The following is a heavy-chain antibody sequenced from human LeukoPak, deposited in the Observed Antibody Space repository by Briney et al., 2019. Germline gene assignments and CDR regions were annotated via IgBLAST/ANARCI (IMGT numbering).Heavy chain of an antibody. CDR3: AKNYYDSSGYYSDSFDP. V-gene: IGHV3-23*01. D-gene: IGHD3-22*01. J-gene: IGHJ5*02. Sequence: GGSLRLSCAASGFTFSSYAMSWVRQAPGKGLEWVSAISGSGGSTYYADSVKGRFTISRDNSKNTLYLQMNSLRAEDTAVYYCAKNYYDSSGYYSDSFDPWGQGTLVTVSS. CDR2: ISGSGGST. CDR1: GFTFSSYA.